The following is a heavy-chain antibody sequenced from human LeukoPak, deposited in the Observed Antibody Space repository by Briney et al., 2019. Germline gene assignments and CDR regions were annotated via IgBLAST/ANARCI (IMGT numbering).Heavy chain of an antibody. J-gene: IGHJ4*02. D-gene: IGHD3-16*02. CDR3: AKTFGSYRSFFDY. CDR1: GFNFRNHA. V-gene: IGHV3-23*01. CDR2: ISTSGGDT. Sequence: AGGSLRLSCAASGFNFRNHAMSWVRQAPGKGLEWVAGISTSGGDTYYADSVKGRFTISRDNSKNTLYLQMNSLRAEDTALYYCAKTFGSYRSFFDYWGQGTLVTVSS.